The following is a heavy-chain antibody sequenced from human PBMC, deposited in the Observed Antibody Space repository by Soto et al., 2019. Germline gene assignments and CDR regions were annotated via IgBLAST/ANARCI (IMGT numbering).Heavy chain of an antibody. J-gene: IGHJ4*02. CDR3: ARDGRQQLVPRYYFDY. CDR1: GYTFTSYY. Sequence: ASVKVSCKASGYTFTSYYMHWVRQAPGQGLEWMGIINPSGGSTSYAQKFQGRVTMTRDTSTNTVYMELSSLRSEDTAVYYCARDGRQQLVPRYYFDYWGQGTLVTVSS. V-gene: IGHV1-46*01. D-gene: IGHD6-13*01. CDR2: INPSGGST.